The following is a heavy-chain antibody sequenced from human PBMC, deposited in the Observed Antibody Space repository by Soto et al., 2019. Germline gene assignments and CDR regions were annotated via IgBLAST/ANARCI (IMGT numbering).Heavy chain of an antibody. D-gene: IGHD6-13*01. CDR2: IYPGDSDT. CDR3: ARTAAAGKYYYGMDV. J-gene: IGHJ6*02. CDR1: GYSFTSYW. Sequence: PGESLKISCKGSGYSFTSYWIGWARQMPGKCLEWMGIIYPGDSDTRYSPSFQGQVTISADKSISTAYLQWSSLKASDTAMYYCARTAAAGKYYYGMDVWGQGTTVTVSS. V-gene: IGHV5-51*01.